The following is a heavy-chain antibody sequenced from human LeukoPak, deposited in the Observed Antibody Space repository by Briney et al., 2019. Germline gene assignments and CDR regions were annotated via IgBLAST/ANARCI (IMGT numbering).Heavy chain of an antibody. CDR1: GFSFSNYG. J-gene: IGHJ3*02. CDR2: MQYDGSVE. V-gene: IGHV3-30*02. Sequence: GGSLRLSCAASGFSFSNYGVHWVRQAPGKGLEWVTFMQYDGSVEFYADSVMGRFTISKDNSKNTVYLQMNSLRAEDTAVYYCARSNWNYLLDIWGQGTMVTVSS. D-gene: IGHD1-7*01. CDR3: ARSNWNYLLDI.